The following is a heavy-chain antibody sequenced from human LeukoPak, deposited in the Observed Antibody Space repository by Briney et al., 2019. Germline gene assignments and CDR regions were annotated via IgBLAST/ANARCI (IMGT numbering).Heavy chain of an antibody. V-gene: IGHV3-9*01. CDR3: AKDIGAAGPHDAFDI. J-gene: IGHJ3*02. CDR2: ISWNSGSI. D-gene: IGHD6-13*01. Sequence: PGGSLRLSCGASGFTFDDYAMHWVRQAPGKGLEWVSGISWNSGSIGYADSVKGRFTISRDNAKNSLYLQMNSLRAEDTALYYCAKDIGAAGPHDAFDIWGQGTMVTVSS. CDR1: GFTFDDYA.